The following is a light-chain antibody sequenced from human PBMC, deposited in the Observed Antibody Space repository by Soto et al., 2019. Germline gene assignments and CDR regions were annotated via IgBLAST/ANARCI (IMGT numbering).Light chain of an antibody. CDR3: QSYDSSLSGSV. Sequence: QSVLTQPPSVSGAPGQRVTISCTGRSSNIGAGYDVHWYHQVPGTAPKLLIYGNTNRPSGVPDRFSGPKSDTSAALAITGLQAEDEADYYCQSYDSSLSGSVFGGGTKLTVL. V-gene: IGLV1-40*01. CDR1: SSNIGAGYD. J-gene: IGLJ3*02. CDR2: GNT.